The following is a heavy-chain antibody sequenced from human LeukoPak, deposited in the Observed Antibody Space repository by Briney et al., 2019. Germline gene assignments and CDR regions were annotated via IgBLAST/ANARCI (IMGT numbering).Heavy chain of an antibody. Sequence: ASVKVSCKVSGYTFTELSMHWVRQAPGKGLEWMGRFDPENGETVYAQKFQGRVTMTEDTSTDTAYMELSSLRSEDTAVYYCLRGDGDYWGQGTLVTVSS. CDR2: FDPENGET. J-gene: IGHJ4*02. CDR3: LRGDGDY. CDR1: GYTFTELS. V-gene: IGHV1-24*01. D-gene: IGHD5-24*01.